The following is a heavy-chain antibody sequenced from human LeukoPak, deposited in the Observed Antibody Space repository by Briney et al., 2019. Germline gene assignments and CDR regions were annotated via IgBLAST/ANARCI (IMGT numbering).Heavy chain of an antibody. V-gene: IGHV4-59*01. Sequence: KPSETLSLSCSVSGGSINNLYWSWIRQSPGKGLEWIGYIFYSGNTNYNPSLKSRVTISVDTSKNQFSLTLRSVTAADTAVYYCARGGSWFDPWGQGVLVTVSS. J-gene: IGHJ5*02. D-gene: IGHD6-19*01. CDR1: GGSINNLY. CDR2: IFYSGNT. CDR3: ARGGSWFDP.